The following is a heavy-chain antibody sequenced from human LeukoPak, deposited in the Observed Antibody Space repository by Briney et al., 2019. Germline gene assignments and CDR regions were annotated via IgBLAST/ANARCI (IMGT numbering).Heavy chain of an antibody. D-gene: IGHD3-22*01. Sequence: PGGSLRLSCAASGFSFSSSEMNWVRQAPGKGLEWLSYISSSGRTIYYADSVKGRFTISRDNAKNSLYLQMNSLRAEDTAVYYCARCYYDSSGYYWPLYWYFDLWGRGTLVTVSS. V-gene: IGHV3-48*03. CDR3: ARCYYDSSGYYWPLYWYFDL. J-gene: IGHJ2*01. CDR1: GFSFSSSE. CDR2: ISSSGRTI.